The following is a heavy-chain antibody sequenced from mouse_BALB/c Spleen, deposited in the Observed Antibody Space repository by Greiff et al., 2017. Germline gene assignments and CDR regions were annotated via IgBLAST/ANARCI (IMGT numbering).Heavy chain of an antibody. CDR1: GFTFSDYG. V-gene: IGHV5-15*02. J-gene: IGHJ2*01. CDR3: ARGLLRYGYFDY. D-gene: IGHD1-1*01. Sequence: EVKLMESGGGLVQPGGSRKLSCAASGFTFSDYGMAWVRQAPGKGPEWVAFISNLAYSIYYADTVTGRFTISRENAKNTLYLEMSSLRSEDTAMYYCARGLLRYGYFDYWGQGNTLTVSS. CDR2: ISNLAYSI.